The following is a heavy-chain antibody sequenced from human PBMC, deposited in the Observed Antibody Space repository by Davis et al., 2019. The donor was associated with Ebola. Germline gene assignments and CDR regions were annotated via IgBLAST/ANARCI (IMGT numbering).Heavy chain of an antibody. CDR3: ARQITIFGVVITKYYYYYGMDV. V-gene: IGHV3-23*01. J-gene: IGHJ6*02. CDR1: GFTFSSYA. CDR2: ISGSGGSTI. D-gene: IGHD3-3*01. Sequence: GESLKISCAASGFTFSSYAMSWVRQAPGKGLEWVSAISGSGGSTIYYADSVKGRFTISRDNAKNSLYLQMNSLRDEDTAVYYCARQITIFGVVITKYYYYYGMDVWGQGTTVTVSS.